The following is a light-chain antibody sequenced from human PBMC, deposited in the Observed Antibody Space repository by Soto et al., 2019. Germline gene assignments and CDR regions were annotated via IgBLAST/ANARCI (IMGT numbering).Light chain of an antibody. CDR1: QSISSY. V-gene: IGKV1-39*01. CDR3: XXXYSTPFT. CDR2: AAS. J-gene: IGKJ3*01. Sequence: DIQMTQSPSSLSASVGDRVTITCRASQSISSYLNWYQQKPGKAPKLLIYAASSLQSGVPSRFSGSGSGTDFTLTISXLQPXXXXXXXXXXXYSTPFTFGPGTKVDIK.